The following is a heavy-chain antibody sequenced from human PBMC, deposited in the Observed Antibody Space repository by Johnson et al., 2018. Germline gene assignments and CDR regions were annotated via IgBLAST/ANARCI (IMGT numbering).Heavy chain of an antibody. CDR2: IYPGDSDT. CDR1: GYSFTSYW. CDR3: ARRSKNEDAFDI. V-gene: IGHV5-51*01. D-gene: IGHD1-1*01. Sequence: EVQLVESGAEVKKPGESLKISCKGSGYSFTSYWIGWVRQMPGKGLEWMGIIYPGDSDTRYSPSFQGQVTISADRSFSTADLQWSSLKSSDTAICYWARRSKNEDAFDIWGRGTMVTVSS. J-gene: IGHJ3*02.